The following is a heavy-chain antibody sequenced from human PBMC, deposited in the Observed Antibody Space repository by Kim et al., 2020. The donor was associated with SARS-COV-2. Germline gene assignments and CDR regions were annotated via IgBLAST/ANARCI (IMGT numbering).Heavy chain of an antibody. Sequence: GGSLRLSCAASGFTFSSYSMNWVRQAPGKGLEWVSYISSSSSTIYYADSVKGRFTISRDNAKNSLYLQMNSLRDEDTAVYYCARDFRWVGPPPYYSKAGIDYWGQGTLVTVSS. V-gene: IGHV3-48*02. J-gene: IGHJ4*02. CDR3: ARDFRWVGPPPYYSKAGIDY. CDR2: ISSSSSTI. D-gene: IGHD3-10*01. CDR1: GFTFSSYS.